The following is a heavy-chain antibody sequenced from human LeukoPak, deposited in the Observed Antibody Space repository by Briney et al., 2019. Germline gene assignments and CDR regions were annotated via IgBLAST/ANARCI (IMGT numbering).Heavy chain of an antibody. Sequence: SVKVSCKASGGTFSSYAICWVRQAPGQGIEWMGGIITIFGTANYAQKFSGRATITTDESTSKAYVELRRMRFEATAVYYCSISPPIRLEYCSGGSCFRSDYWGQGTLVTVSS. V-gene: IGHV1-69*05. J-gene: IGHJ4*02. D-gene: IGHD2-15*01. CDR3: SISPPIRLEYCSGGSCFRSDY. CDR2: IITIFGTA. CDR1: GGTFSSYA.